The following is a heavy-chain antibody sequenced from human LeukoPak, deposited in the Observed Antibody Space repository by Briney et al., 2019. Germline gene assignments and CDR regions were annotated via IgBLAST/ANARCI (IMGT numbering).Heavy chain of an antibody. D-gene: IGHD2-2*02. Sequence: GGSLRLSCAASRFTFSIYWMTWVRQAPGKGLEWVANINQDGSEIYYVDSVRGRFTISRDNAKNSLYLQMSSLRAEDTAVYYCARQYCSGTRCYTDALDLWGQGTMVTVSS. CDR2: INQDGSEI. CDR3: ARQYCSGTRCYTDALDL. V-gene: IGHV3-7*01. J-gene: IGHJ3*01. CDR1: RFTFSIYW.